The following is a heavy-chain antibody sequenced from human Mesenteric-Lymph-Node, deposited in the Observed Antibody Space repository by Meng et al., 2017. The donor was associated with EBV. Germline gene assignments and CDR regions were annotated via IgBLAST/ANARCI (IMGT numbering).Heavy chain of an antibody. D-gene: IGHD5-24*01. V-gene: IGHV4-4*02. J-gene: IGHJ4*02. CDR2: IYHNGDT. Sequence: HLRGPGPGRVTPSGTLSLTCGVSGGSISSCNGWSWVRQSPGKGLEWIGQIYHNGDTNYNPSLKSRVLISVDKSKNQFSLRLNSVTAADTAVYYCARDVQMATIWGQGTLVTVSS. CDR1: GGSISSCNG. CDR3: ARDVQMATI.